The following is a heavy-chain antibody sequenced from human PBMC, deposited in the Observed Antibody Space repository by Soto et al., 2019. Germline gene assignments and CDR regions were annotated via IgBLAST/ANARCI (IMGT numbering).Heavy chain of an antibody. CDR3: ARGLGDPIVVVVAATPGLGVYYFDY. CDR2: INHGGST. V-gene: IGHV4-34*01. Sequence: PSETLSLTCAVYGGSFSGYYWSWIRQPPGKGLEWIGEINHGGSTNYNPSLKSRVTISVDTSKNQFSLKLSSVTAADTAVYYCARGLGDPIVVVVAATPGLGVYYFDYWGQGTLVTVSS. J-gene: IGHJ4*02. D-gene: IGHD2-15*01. CDR1: GGSFSGYY.